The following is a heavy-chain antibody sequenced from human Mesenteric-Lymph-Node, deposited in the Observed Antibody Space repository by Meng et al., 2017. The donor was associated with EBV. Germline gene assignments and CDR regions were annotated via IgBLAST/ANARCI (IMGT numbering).Heavy chain of an antibody. CDR2: IYFTGST. CDR1: GDSVSSGNNY. Sequence: QVQMKEAGPGLVKPSETLSLTCNLSGDSVSSGNNYWSWIRQSPGRGLEWIGNIYFTGSTFYNPALKSRVTISGDTSKNQFSLKLTSVTAADTAVYYCAREGTTVTRWFDPWGPGTLVTVSS. J-gene: IGHJ5*02. CDR3: AREGTTVTRWFDP. D-gene: IGHD4-11*01. V-gene: IGHV4-61*01.